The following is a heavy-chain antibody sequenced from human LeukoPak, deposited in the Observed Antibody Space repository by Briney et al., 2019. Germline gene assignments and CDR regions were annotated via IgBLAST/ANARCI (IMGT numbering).Heavy chain of an antibody. CDR2: ISSSSSYI. V-gene: IGHV3-21*01. D-gene: IGHD4-17*01. J-gene: IGHJ3*02. CDR3: ARVNYGDYGDAFDI. Sequence: GGSLRLSCAASGFTFSSYSMNWVRQAPGKGLEWVSSISSSSSYIYYADSVKGRFTISRDNAKNSLYLQMNSLRAEDTAVYYCARVNYGDYGDAFDIWGQGTMVTVSS. CDR1: GFTFSSYS.